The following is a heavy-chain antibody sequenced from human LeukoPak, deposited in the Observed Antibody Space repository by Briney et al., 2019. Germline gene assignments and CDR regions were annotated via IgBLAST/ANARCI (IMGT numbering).Heavy chain of an antibody. J-gene: IGHJ4*02. D-gene: IGHD3-16*01. CDR3: TKSRFSYGVDY. V-gene: IGHV5-51*01. Sequence: GESLKISCKGSGYRFTNHWIGWVRPMPGKGLEWMGIIYPGDSDTRYSPSFQGQVTISADKSISTAYLQWSSLKASDTAMYYCTKSRFSYGVDYWGQGTLVTVSS. CDR1: GYRFTNHW. CDR2: IYPGDSDT.